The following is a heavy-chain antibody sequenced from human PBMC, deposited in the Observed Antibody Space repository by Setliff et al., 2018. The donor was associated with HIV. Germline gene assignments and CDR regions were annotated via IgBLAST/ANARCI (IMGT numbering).Heavy chain of an antibody. J-gene: IGHJ6*03. CDR2: IHTTGST. D-gene: IGHD1-26*01. V-gene: IGHV4-61*09. Sequence: PSETLSLTCSVSGDSISSGSYYWSWIRLPAGKGLEWIGQIHTTGSTNYNPSLKSRFIISVDTSKNQFSLKVNSMTAADTAVYYCARGARLLAAYSDRWDYFYMAVWGKGTTVTVSS. CDR1: GDSISSGSYY. CDR3: ARGARLLAAYSDRWDYFYMAV.